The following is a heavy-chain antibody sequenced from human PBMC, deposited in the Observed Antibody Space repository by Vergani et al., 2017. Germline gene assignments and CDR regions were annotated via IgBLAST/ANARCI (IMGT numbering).Heavy chain of an antibody. CDR3: ARGVLVRGVRNWFDP. J-gene: IGHJ5*02. CDR1: GYTFTGYY. Sequence: QVQLVQSGAEVKKPGASVKVSCKASGYTFTGYYMHWVRQAPGQGLEWMGWINPNSGGTNYAQKLQGRVTMTTDTSTSTAYMAVRSLRSDDTAVYYCARGVLVRGVRNWFDPWGLGTLVTVSS. V-gene: IGHV1-2*02. D-gene: IGHD3-10*01. CDR2: INPNSGGT.